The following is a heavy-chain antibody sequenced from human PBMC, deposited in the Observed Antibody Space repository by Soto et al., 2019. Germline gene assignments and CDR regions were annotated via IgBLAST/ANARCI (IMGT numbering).Heavy chain of an antibody. J-gene: IGHJ2*01. CDR3: AKDRGITMIVVIGWYFDL. Sequence: EVQLLESGGGLVQPGGSRRLSCAASGFTFSSYAMSWVRQAPGKGLEWVSAISGSGGSTYYADSVKGRFTISRDNSKNTLYLQMNSLRAEDTAVYYCAKDRGITMIVVIGWYFDLWGRGTLVTVSS. CDR1: GFTFSSYA. CDR2: ISGSGGST. D-gene: IGHD3-22*01. V-gene: IGHV3-23*01.